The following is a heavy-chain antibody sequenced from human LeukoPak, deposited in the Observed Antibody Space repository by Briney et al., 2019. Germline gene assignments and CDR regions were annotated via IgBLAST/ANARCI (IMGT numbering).Heavy chain of an antibody. J-gene: IGHJ4*02. Sequence: AGSLRLSCAPSGFTFSSYGMSWVRQAPGKGLEWVSVTDTSGVITYYTDSVKGRFTISRDNSKNTLNLQMDSLRVEDTAVYYCAKGDTGVIRRYYLDSWGQGTLVTVSS. CDR1: GFTFSSYG. CDR3: AKGDTGVIRRYYLDS. CDR2: TDTSGVIT. V-gene: IGHV3-23*05. D-gene: IGHD5-18*01.